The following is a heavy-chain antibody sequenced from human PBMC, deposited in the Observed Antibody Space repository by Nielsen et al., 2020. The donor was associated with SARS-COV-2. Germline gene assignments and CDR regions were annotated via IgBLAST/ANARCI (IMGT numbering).Heavy chain of an antibody. D-gene: IGHD6-19*01. J-gene: IGHJ4*02. V-gene: IGHV3-30*03. CDR2: ISYDGSNK. Sequence: GESLKISCAASGFTFSSYGMHGVRQAPGKGLEWVAVISYDGSNKYYADSVKGRFTISRDNSKNTLYLQMNSLRAEDTAVYYCARDSSGWYMVYWGQGTLVTVSS. CDR1: GFTFSSYG. CDR3: ARDSSGWYMVY.